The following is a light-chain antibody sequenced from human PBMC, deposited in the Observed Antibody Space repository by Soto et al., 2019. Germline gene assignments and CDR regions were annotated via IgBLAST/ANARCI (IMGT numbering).Light chain of an antibody. J-gene: IGKJ1*01. Sequence: DIQMTQSPSTLSASVGDRVTITCRASQSISRWLAWYQQKPGKAPNLLIYDASNLQSWVPARFSGSGSGTEFTLTSSSLQPDGFATYFCQQYHSFWTFGQGTKVEVK. CDR3: QQYHSFWT. CDR2: DAS. CDR1: QSISRW. V-gene: IGKV1-5*01.